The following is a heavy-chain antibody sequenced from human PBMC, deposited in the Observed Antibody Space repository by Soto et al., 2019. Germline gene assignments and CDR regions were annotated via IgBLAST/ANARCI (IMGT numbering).Heavy chain of an antibody. Sequence: GASVKVSCKASGYTFTSYDINWVRQATGQGLEWMGWMNPNSGNTGYAQKFQGRVTMTRNTSISTAYMELSSLRSEDTAVYYCARGGRYCTNGVCRYYFDYWGQGTLVTVSS. CDR3: ARGGRYCTNGVCRYYFDY. J-gene: IGHJ4*02. CDR1: GYTFTSYD. CDR2: MNPNSGNT. D-gene: IGHD2-8*01. V-gene: IGHV1-8*01.